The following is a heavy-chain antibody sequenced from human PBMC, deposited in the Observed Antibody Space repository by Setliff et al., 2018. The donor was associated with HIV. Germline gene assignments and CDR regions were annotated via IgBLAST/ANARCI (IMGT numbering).Heavy chain of an antibody. Sequence: ASVKVSCKASGYTFTSYAMHWVRQAPGQRLEWMGWINAGNGNTKYSQKFQGRVTITADDSASTSFMDLSSLKSEDTAVYYCAKVFLFGIDVFDIWGQGTMVTVSS. CDR1: GYTFTSYA. D-gene: IGHD3-16*01. J-gene: IGHJ3*02. CDR2: INAGNGNT. CDR3: AKVFLFGIDVFDI. V-gene: IGHV1-3*01.